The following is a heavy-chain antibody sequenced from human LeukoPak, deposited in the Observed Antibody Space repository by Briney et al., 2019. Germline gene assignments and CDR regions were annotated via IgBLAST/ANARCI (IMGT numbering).Heavy chain of an antibody. D-gene: IGHD3-22*01. Sequence: GGSLRLSCAASGFTFSSYWMNWVRQAPGKGLVWVSRIASDGSSTTYADSVKGRFTISRDNSKNTLYLQMNGLRAEDTAVYYCATYRRGYHDSSESYYFDYWAREPWSPSPQ. CDR3: ATYRRGYHDSSESYYFDY. J-gene: IGHJ4*02. CDR2: IASDGSST. CDR1: GFTFSSYW. V-gene: IGHV3-74*01.